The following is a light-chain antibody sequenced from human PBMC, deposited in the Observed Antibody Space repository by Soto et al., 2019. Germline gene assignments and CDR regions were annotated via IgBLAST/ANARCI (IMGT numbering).Light chain of an antibody. J-gene: IGLJ2*01. CDR3: CPYAGSSTHVV. CDR1: SSDVGSYNL. Sequence: QSALTQPASVSGSPGQSITISCTGTSSDVGSYNLVSWYQQHPGKAPKLMIYEGSKRPSGVSNRFSGSKSGNTASLTISGLQAEDEADYYCCPYAGSSTHVVFGGGTKLTV. V-gene: IGLV2-23*01. CDR2: EGS.